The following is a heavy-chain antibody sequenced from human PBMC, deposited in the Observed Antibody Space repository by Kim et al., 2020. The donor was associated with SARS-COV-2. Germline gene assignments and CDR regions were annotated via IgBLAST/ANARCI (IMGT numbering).Heavy chain of an antibody. J-gene: IGHJ4*02. V-gene: IGHV7-4-1*02. Sequence: ASVKVSCKASGYTFTSYAMNWVRQAPGQGLEWMGWINTNTGNPTYAQGFTGRFVFSLDTSVSTAYLQISSLKAEDTAVYYCASTYYYDSSGYYWTGLDDYWGQGTLVTVSS. D-gene: IGHD3-22*01. CDR1: GYTFTSYA. CDR3: ASTYYYDSSGYYWTGLDDY. CDR2: INTNTGNP.